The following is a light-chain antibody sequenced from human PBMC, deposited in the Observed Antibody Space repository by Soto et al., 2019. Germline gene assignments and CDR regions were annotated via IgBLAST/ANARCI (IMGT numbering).Light chain of an antibody. CDR1: QTITNY. CDR3: QQSYGTPLI. V-gene: IGKV1-39*01. Sequence: DIQMTQSPSSLSASVGDRVTITCRASQTITNYVNWYQQKPGGAPKLLIYATLISQSGVPSRFSGSGSGTDFTLTISSLQPEDVATYYCQQSYGTPLIFGGGTRVEVK. CDR2: ATL. J-gene: IGKJ4*01.